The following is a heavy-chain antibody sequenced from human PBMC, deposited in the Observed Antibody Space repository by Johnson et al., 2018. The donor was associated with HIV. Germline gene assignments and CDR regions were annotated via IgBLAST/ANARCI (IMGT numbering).Heavy chain of an antibody. CDR1: GFTFSSYW. CDR3: ARAVGVWGDQLGFDI. Sequence: VQLVESGGGLVQPGGSLRLSCAASGFTFSSYWMHWVRQVPGKGLVWVSTIGGSGAGTFYADSVRGRFTVSRDNSKDTLYLQMNSLRAGDTAVYYCARAVGVWGDQLGFDIWGQGTMVTVSS. J-gene: IGHJ3*02. V-gene: IGHV3-74*02. D-gene: IGHD3-16*01. CDR2: IGGSGAGT.